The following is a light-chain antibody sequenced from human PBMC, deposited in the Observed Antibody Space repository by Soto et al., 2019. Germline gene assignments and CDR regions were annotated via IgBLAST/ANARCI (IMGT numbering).Light chain of an antibody. Sequence: QSALTQPASVSGSPGQSITISCTGTSSDVGGYNYVSWYQQHPGKAPKLMIYDVSNRPSGVSNRFSGSKSGNTASLTISGLQAEDEVDYYCSSYTSSSNVVFGGGTQLTV. CDR1: SSDVGGYNY. CDR2: DVS. J-gene: IGLJ2*01. V-gene: IGLV2-14*01. CDR3: SSYTSSSNVV.